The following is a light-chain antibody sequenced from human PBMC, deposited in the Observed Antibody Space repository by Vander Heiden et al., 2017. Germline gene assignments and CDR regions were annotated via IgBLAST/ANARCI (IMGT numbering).Light chain of an antibody. V-gene: IGLV3-19*01. J-gene: IGLJ3*02. CDR1: SLRTFY. CDR3: VSRDTSDNPLLVM. CDR2: GEH. Sequence: SSELTQDPAMSVALGQTVRITCRGDSLRTFYTTWYQQKPGQAPVLVIYGEHNRPPGVPDRFSASRSGNSASLTISGAQAEDEADYYCVSRDTSDNPLLVMFGGGTKLTVL.